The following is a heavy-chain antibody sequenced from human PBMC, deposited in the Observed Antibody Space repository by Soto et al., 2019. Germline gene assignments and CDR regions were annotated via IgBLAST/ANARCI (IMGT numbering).Heavy chain of an antibody. J-gene: IGHJ6*02. V-gene: IGHV1-18*01. CDR2: IDTYNGKT. CDR1: GYTFTSYG. Sequence: QVQLVQSGVEVKRPGASVKVSCKASGYTFTSYGITWVRQAPGQGLEWMGWIDTYNGKTYYAQNLQGRVTMTTDTSTSTAYMELRSLRSGDTAVYYCARGITFGGVLNGMDVWGQGTTVTVSS. D-gene: IGHD3-16*01. CDR3: ARGITFGGVLNGMDV.